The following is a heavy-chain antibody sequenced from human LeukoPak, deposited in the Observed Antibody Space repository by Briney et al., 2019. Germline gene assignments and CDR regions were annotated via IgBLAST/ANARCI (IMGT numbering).Heavy chain of an antibody. Sequence: ASVKVSCKASGYSFKNYGMTWVRQAPGQGLEWMGWVNSDTGSTVSAQAFQGRVALTTDTSTNTIHMELRSLTSDDTAVYFCARDDSCSGDKCVSHGGFDVWGQGTTVFVSS. J-gene: IGHJ3*01. CDR3: ARDDSCSGDKCVSHGGFDV. D-gene: IGHD4-17*01. V-gene: IGHV1-18*01. CDR2: VNSDTGST. CDR1: GYSFKNYG.